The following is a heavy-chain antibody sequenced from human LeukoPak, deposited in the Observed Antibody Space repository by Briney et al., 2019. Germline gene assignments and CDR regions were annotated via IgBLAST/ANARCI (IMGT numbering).Heavy chain of an antibody. CDR3: TSLHVLKWFGEFQGRFDP. V-gene: IGHV4-34*01. CDR1: GGSFSGYY. D-gene: IGHD3-10*01. J-gene: IGHJ5*02. CDR2: INHSGST. Sequence: SETLSLTCAVYGGSFSGYYWSWIRQPPGKGLEWIGEINHSGSTNYSPSLKSRVTISVDTSKSQFSLKLSSVTAADTAVYYCTSLHVLKWFGEFQGRFDPWGQGTLVTVSS.